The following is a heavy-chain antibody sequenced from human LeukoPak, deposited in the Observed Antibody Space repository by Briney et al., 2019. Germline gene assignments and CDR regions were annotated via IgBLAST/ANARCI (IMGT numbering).Heavy chain of an antibody. V-gene: IGHV3-9*03. CDR3: AKGGGGRLIYYYYMDV. J-gene: IGHJ6*03. Sequence: LPGGSLRLSCAASGFTFDDYAMHWVRQAPGKGLEWVSGITWNSDNIEYADSVKGRFTISRDNVKNSLYLQMNSLRAEDMALYYCAKGGGGRLIYYYYMDVWGKGTTVTVSS. D-gene: IGHD3-16*01. CDR2: ITWNSDNI. CDR1: GFTFDDYA.